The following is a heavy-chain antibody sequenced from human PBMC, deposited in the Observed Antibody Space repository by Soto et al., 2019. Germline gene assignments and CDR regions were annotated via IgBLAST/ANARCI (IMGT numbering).Heavy chain of an antibody. Sequence: SETLSLTCTVSGGSISSYYWSWIRQPPGKRLEWIGYMYNTGSTIYNPSLKSRVTISVDTSKNQFSLKLNSVTAADTAVYYCARDLWGYCGADCYPLDVWGQGTTVTVSS. CDR1: GGSISSYY. V-gene: IGHV4-59*01. D-gene: IGHD2-21*02. CDR3: ARDLWGYCGADCYPLDV. CDR2: MYNTGST. J-gene: IGHJ6*02.